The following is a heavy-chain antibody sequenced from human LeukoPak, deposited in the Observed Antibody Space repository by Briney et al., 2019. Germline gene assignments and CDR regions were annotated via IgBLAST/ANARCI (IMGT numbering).Heavy chain of an antibody. J-gene: IGHJ4*02. Sequence: PGGSLRLSCAASGFTFSSYGMHWVRQAPGKGLEGVAFIRYDGSNEYYADSVKGRFTISRDNSRNTLYLQMNSLRAEDTAVYYCAKDVRRYYYDSSTHNYFDYWGQGTLVTVSS. CDR3: AKDVRRYYYDSSTHNYFDY. CDR2: IRYDGSNE. CDR1: GFTFSSYG. V-gene: IGHV3-30*02. D-gene: IGHD3-22*01.